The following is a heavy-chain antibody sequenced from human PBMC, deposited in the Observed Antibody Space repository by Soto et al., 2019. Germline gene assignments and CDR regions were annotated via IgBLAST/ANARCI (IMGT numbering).Heavy chain of an antibody. V-gene: IGHV3-30-3*01. J-gene: IGHJ6*02. CDR3: ARDPAGSGSYPDYYYYYGMDV. D-gene: IGHD1-26*01. CDR2: ISYDGSNK. Sequence: GGSLRLSCAASGFTFSSYAMHWVRQAPGKGLEWVAVISYDGSNKYYADSVKGRFTISRDNSKNTLYLQMNSLRAEDTAVYYCARDPAGSGSYPDYYYYYGMDVWGQGTTVTVSS. CDR1: GFTFSSYA.